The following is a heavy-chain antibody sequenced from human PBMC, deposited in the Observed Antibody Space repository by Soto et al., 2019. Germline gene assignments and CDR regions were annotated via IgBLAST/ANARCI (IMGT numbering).Heavy chain of an antibody. CDR3: ARRPFFGSGYDYPYNWFDP. J-gene: IGHJ5*02. Sequence: QLQLQESGPGLVKPSETLSLTCTVSGGSVSSSSYYWGWIRQPPGKGLEWIGSFYYSGSTYYNPSLKSRVTISVDTSKNQFSLKLSSVTAADTAVYYCARRPFFGSGYDYPYNWFDPWGQGTLVTVSS. D-gene: IGHD5-12*01. CDR2: FYYSGST. CDR1: GGSVSSSSYY. V-gene: IGHV4-39*01.